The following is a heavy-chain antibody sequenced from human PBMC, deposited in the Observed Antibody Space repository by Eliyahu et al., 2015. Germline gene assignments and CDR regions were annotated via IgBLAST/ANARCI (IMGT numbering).Heavy chain of an antibody. V-gene: IGHV2-5*02. CDR3: AHSRMVVAAKYAFDI. CDR1: GFXXSTSGVG. D-gene: IGHD2-15*01. J-gene: IGHJ3*02. Sequence: QITLKESGPTLVKPTQTLTLTCTFSGFXXSTSGVGVGWXRQPPGKALEWLALIYWDDDKRYSPSLKSRLTITKDTSKNQVVLTMTNMDPVDTATYYCAHSRMVVAAKYAFDIWGQGTMVTVSS. CDR2: IYWDDDK.